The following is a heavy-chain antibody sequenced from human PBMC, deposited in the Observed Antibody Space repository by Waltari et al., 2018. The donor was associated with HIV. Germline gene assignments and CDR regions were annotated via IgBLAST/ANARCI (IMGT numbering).Heavy chain of an antibody. CDR3: AMGGGFLEWLLPYYYYGMDV. D-gene: IGHD3-3*01. CDR2: SSPILGKA. V-gene: IGHV1-69*06. CDR1: GGTFSSYA. Sequence: QVQLVQSGAEVKKPGSSVKVSCKASGGTFSSYAISWVRQAPGQGLEWMRGSSPILGKANYAQKFQGRVTITADKSTSTAYMELSSLRSEDTAVYYCAMGGGFLEWLLPYYYYGMDVWGQGTTVTVSS. J-gene: IGHJ6*02.